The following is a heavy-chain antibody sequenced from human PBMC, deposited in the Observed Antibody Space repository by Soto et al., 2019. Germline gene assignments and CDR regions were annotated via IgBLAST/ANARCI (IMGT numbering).Heavy chain of an antibody. D-gene: IGHD3-22*01. CDR1: GYSFTSYW. Sequence: PGESLKISCKGSGYSFTSYWISWVRQMPGKGLEWMGRIDPSDSYTNYSPSFQGHVTISADKSISTAYLQWSSLKASDTAMYYCARLPWGGPGYYDSSGQTPFGYSYFDLWGRGTLVTVSS. CDR2: IDPSDSYT. CDR3: ARLPWGGPGYYDSSGQTPFGYSYFDL. J-gene: IGHJ2*01. V-gene: IGHV5-10-1*01.